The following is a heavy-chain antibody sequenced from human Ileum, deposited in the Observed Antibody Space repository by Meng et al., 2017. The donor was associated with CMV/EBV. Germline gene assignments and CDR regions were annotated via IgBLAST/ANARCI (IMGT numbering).Heavy chain of an antibody. CDR1: GFTFSSYG. J-gene: IGHJ4*02. V-gene: IGHV3-21*06. CDR2: TSSSSSFT. CDR3: ARGSVAGRGAFDY. Sequence: GESLKISCAASGFTFSSYGMNWVRQAPGKGLEWVAYTSSSSSFTYYADSVRGRFSISSDNANNSLYLQMNSLRAEDTAVYYCARGSVAGRGAFDYWGQGTLVTVSS. D-gene: IGHD6-19*01.